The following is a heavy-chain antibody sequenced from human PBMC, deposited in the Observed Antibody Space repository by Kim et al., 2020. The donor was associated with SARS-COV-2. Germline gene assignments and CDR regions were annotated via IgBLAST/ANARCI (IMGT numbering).Heavy chain of an antibody. Sequence: GGSLRLSCAASGFTFSYYGMSWVRQAPGKGLECVSVISGTGGATYYVDSVKGRFTISRDNSKDTLYLQMNSLRAEDTALYYCAKSSHAGGWYPFDYWGQRTLVTVSS. CDR3: AKSSHAGGWYPFDY. J-gene: IGHJ4*02. CDR1: GFTFSYYG. V-gene: IGHV3-23*01. D-gene: IGHD6-19*01. CDR2: ISGTGGAT.